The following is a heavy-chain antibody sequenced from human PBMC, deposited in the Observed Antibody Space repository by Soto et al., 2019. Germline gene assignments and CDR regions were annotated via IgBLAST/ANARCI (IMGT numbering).Heavy chain of an antibody. CDR2: INRDGSST. V-gene: IGHV3-74*01. D-gene: IGHD3-3*01. Sequence: WGSLRLSCAASGFSFSSYWMHFVRQAPWKWLVWVSRINRDGSSTSYADSVKGRFTISRDNAKNTLYLQMNSLRAEDTAVYYCARDYDFWSSYPSVYFDFWGLGNLVTVSS. J-gene: IGHJ4*02. CDR1: GFSFSSYW. CDR3: ARDYDFWSSYPSVYFDF.